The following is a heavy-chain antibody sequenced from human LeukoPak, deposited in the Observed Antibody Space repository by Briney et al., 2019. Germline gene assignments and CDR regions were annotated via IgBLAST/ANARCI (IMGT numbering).Heavy chain of an antibody. V-gene: IGHV4-31*03. CDR1: GGSISSGGYY. J-gene: IGHJ4*02. Sequence: SETLSLTCTVSGGSISSGGYYWSWIRQHPGKGLERTGYIYYSGSTYSNPSLKSRVTISVDTSKNQFSLKLSSVTAADTAVYYCARMDRSIFGVVIIDYWGQGTLVTVSS. D-gene: IGHD3-3*01. CDR2: IYYSGST. CDR3: ARMDRSIFGVVIIDY.